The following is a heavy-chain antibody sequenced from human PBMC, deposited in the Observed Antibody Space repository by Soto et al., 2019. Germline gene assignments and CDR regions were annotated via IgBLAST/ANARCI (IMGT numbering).Heavy chain of an antibody. D-gene: IGHD3-22*01. CDR3: ARDTYYYDSSGYSSLDY. CDR1: GFTFSSYS. CDR2: ISSSSSYI. J-gene: IGHJ4*02. Sequence: GGSLRLSCAASGFTFSSYSMNWVRQAPGKGLEWVSSISSSSSYIYYADSVKGRFTISRDNAKSSLYLQMNSLRAEDTAVYYCARDTYYYDSSGYSSLDYWGQGTLVTVSS. V-gene: IGHV3-21*01.